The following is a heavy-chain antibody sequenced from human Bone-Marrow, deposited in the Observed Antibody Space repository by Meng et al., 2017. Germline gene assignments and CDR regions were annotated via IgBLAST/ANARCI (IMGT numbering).Heavy chain of an antibody. J-gene: IGHJ4*02. CDR2: IYHSGNT. V-gene: IGHV4-38-2*01. CDR1: NFSIISGYY. Sequence: SETLSLTCAVSNFSIISGYYWAWIRQPPGKGLEWIGSIYHSGNTYYNPSLQSRVTKSVDTSKNQFSLKLSSVTAADTAVYYCARRSMDFDYWGQGTLVTVSS. CDR3: ARRSMDFDY.